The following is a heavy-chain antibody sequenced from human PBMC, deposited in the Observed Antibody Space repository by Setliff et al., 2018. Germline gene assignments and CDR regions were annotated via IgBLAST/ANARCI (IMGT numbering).Heavy chain of an antibody. Sequence: SETLSLTCTVSGGSISSGSYYWGWIRQPPGKGLEWIGSIYYTGDPYYNPSLKSRVTMSVDAPDNQFSVKLSSVTAADTAVNYCARHKSNGSGSYPSLYMDVWGKGIMVTVSS. CDR3: ARHKSNGSGSYPSLYMDV. CDR2: IYYTGDP. J-gene: IGHJ6*03. D-gene: IGHD3-10*01. V-gene: IGHV4-39*01. CDR1: GGSISSGSYY.